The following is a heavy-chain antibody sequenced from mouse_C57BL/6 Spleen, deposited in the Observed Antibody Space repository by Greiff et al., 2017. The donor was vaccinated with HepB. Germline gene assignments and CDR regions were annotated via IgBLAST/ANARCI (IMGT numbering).Heavy chain of an antibody. J-gene: IGHJ1*03. V-gene: IGHV8-12*01. CDR3: ARPYYSNSWYFDV. CDR1: GFSLSTSGMG. D-gene: IGHD2-5*01. CDR2: IYWDDDK. Sequence: QVTLKESGPGILQSSQTLSLTCSFSGFSLSTSGMGVSWIRQPSGKGLEWLAHIYWDDDKRYNPSLKSRLTISKDTSRNQVFLKITSVDTADTATYYCARPYYSNSWYFDVWGTGTTVTVSS.